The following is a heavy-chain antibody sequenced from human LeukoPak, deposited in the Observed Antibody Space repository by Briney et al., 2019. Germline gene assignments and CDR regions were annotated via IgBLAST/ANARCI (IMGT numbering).Heavy chain of an antibody. V-gene: IGHV1-2*04. CDR2: INPNSGGT. D-gene: IGHD3-9*01. CDR3: ARRGEILTGYYHFDY. CDR1: GYTFTGYD. Sequence: ASVKVSCKASGYTFTGYDMHWVRQAPGQGLEWMGWINPNSGGTNYAQKFQGWVTMTRDTSISTAYMELSRVRSDDTAVYYCARRGEILTGYYHFDYWGQGTLVTVSS. J-gene: IGHJ4*02.